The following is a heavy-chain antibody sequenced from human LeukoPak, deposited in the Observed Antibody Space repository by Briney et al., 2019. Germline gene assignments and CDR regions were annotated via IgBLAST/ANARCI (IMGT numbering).Heavy chain of an antibody. CDR1: GGSISSSSYY. CDR3: ARGVGNPLWWELGVGYYFDY. Sequence: SETLSLTCTVSGGSISSSSYYWGWIRQPPGKGLEWIGSIYYSGSTYYNPSLKSRVTISVDTSKNQFSLKLSSVAAADTAVYYCARGVGNPLWWELGVGYYFDYWGQGTLVTVSS. CDR2: IYYSGST. J-gene: IGHJ4*02. V-gene: IGHV4-39*07. D-gene: IGHD1-26*01.